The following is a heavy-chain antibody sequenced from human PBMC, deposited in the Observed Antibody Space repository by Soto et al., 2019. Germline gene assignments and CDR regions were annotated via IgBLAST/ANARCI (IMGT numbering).Heavy chain of an antibody. Sequence: QVHLQESGPGLVKPSQTLSLTCTVSGGSISSGGDYWSWIRQHPGKGLEWIGYIYYSGSTYYNPSLKSRVTISVDKSKNQFSLKLSSVTAADTAVYYCARENCSGGSCYSVYWGQGTLVTVSS. D-gene: IGHD2-15*01. V-gene: IGHV4-31*03. CDR3: ARENCSGGSCYSVY. J-gene: IGHJ4*02. CDR1: GGSISSGGDY. CDR2: IYYSGST.